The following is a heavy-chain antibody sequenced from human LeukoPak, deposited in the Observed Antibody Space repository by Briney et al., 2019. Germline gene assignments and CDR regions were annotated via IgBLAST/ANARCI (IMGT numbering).Heavy chain of an antibody. V-gene: IGHV4-38-2*02. CDR2: IYYSGST. D-gene: IGHD3-10*01. CDR1: GYSISSGYY. J-gene: IGHJ4*02. CDR3: ARDLVTMVRGVR. Sequence: SETLSLTCTVSGYSISSGYYWGWIRQPPGKGLEWIGSIYYSGSTYYNPSLKSRVTISVDTSKNQFSLKLSSVTAADTAVYYCARDLVTMVRGVRWGQGTLVTVSS.